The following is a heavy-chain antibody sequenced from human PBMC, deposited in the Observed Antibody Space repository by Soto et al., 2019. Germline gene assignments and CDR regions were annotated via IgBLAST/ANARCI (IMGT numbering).Heavy chain of an antibody. CDR1: GGSISSYY. CDR3: ARVRGGDIDI. Sequence: SETLSLTCTVSGGSISSYYWSWIRQPPGKGLEWIGYIYYSGSTNYNPSLKSRVTISVDTSKNQFSLKLSSVTAADTAVYYCARVRGGDIDIRRQATTVTVSS. CDR2: IYYSGST. V-gene: IGHV4-59*01. J-gene: IGHJ3*02. D-gene: IGHD2-21*01.